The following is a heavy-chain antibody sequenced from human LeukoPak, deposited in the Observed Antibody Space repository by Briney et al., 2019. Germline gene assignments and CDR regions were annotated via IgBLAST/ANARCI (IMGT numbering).Heavy chain of an antibody. Sequence: GGSLRLSCAASGFTFSSYWMSWVRQAPGKGLEWVANIKQDGSEKYYVDSVKGRFTISRDNAKNSLYLQMNSLRAEDTAVYYCARELSHSSSWINDAYDIGGQGTIVTVSS. CDR1: GFTFSSYW. CDR2: IKQDGSEK. J-gene: IGHJ3*02. D-gene: IGHD6-13*01. V-gene: IGHV3-7*01. CDR3: ARELSHSSSWINDAYDI.